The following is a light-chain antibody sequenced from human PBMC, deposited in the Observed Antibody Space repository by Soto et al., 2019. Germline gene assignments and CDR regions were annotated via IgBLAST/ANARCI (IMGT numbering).Light chain of an antibody. Sequence: AIRMTQSPSSFSASTGDRVTITCRASQGISSYLAWYQQKPGKAPKLLIYAASTLQSGVPSRFSGSGSGTDFTLTISCLQSEDFATYYCQQYHSYPITFGPGTKVDIK. V-gene: IGKV1-8*01. J-gene: IGKJ3*01. CDR3: QQYHSYPIT. CDR1: QGISSY. CDR2: AAS.